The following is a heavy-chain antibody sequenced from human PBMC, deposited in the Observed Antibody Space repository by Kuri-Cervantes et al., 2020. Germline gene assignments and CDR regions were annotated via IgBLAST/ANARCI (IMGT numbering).Heavy chain of an antibody. CDR2: IYTSGST. CDR3: ARRPTGSSADF. Sequence: GSLRLSCAVYGGSFSSYYWSWIRQPAGKGLEWIGRIYTSGSTDYNPSLKSRVAISVDTSKNQFSLKLRSVTAADTAVYYCARRPTGSSADFWGQGILVTVSS. V-gene: IGHV4-59*10. D-gene: IGHD6-6*01. CDR1: GGSFSSYY. J-gene: IGHJ4*02.